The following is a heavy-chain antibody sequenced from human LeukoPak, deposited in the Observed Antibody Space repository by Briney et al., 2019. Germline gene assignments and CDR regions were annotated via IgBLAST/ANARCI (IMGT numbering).Heavy chain of an antibody. CDR3: ARDGIYCSGSSCYPVEIDY. CDR2: FDPEDGET. CDR1: GYTLTELS. Sequence: ASVKVSCKVSGYTLTELSMHWVRQAPGKGLEWMGGFDPEDGETIYAQKFQGRVTMTEDTSTDTAYMELSRLRSDDTAVYYCARDGIYCSGSSCYPVEIDYWGQGTLVTVSS. J-gene: IGHJ4*02. D-gene: IGHD2-15*01. V-gene: IGHV1-24*01.